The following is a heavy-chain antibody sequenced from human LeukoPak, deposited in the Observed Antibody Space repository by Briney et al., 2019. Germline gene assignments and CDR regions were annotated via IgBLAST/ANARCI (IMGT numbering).Heavy chain of an antibody. D-gene: IGHD5-12*01. J-gene: IGHJ4*02. CDR1: GFTFTTYA. CDR3: AKSMSTAYRGFFDY. Sequence: AGGSLRLSCAASGFTFTTYAKSWVRQAPGMGLEWVSSISNNGGDTYYADSVKGRLSISRDNSKNTLYLQINSLRAEDTAMYYCAKSMSTAYRGFFDYWGQGTLVSVSS. CDR2: ISNNGGDT. V-gene: IGHV3-23*01.